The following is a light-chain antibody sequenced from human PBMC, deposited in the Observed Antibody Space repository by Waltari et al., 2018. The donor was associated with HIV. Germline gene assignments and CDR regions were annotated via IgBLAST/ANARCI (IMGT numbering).Light chain of an antibody. CDR2: GNS. CDR3: QSYDASLSGSNV. V-gene: IGLV1-40*01. J-gene: IGLJ2*01. CDR1: SSNIGDGYD. Sequence: QSVLTQPPSVSGAPGQRVTISCTGSSSNIGDGYDVHWYQQLPGTAPKLLMYGNSIRTTGVPDRVSGAKSGTSASLAINGLQAEDEADYSCQSYDASLSGSNVFGGGTKLTVL.